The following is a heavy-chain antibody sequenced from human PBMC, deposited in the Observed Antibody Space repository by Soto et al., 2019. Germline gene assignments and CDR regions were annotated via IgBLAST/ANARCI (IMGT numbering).Heavy chain of an antibody. CDR1: GGSISSGGYY. CDR3: AREGRDGYNLIDY. J-gene: IGHJ4*02. Sequence: SETLSLTCTVSGGSISSGGYYWSWIRQHPGKGLEWIGYIYYSGSTYYNPSLKSRVTISVDTSKNQFSLKLSSVTAADTAVYYCAREGRDGYNLIDYWGQGTLVTVSS. D-gene: IGHD5-12*01. CDR2: IYYSGST. V-gene: IGHV4-31*03.